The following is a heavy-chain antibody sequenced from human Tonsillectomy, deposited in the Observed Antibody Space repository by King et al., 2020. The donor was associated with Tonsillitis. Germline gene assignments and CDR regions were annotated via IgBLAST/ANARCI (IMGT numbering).Heavy chain of an antibody. J-gene: IGHJ3*01. V-gene: IGHV4-30-4*01. CDR3: ATGGVTLHDVFDV. D-gene: IGHD2-21*02. CDR2: IHYSGTT. CDR1: GGSISSGDSF. Sequence: QLQESGPGLVKPSQTLSLTCNVSGGSISSGDSFWRWIRQPPGKGLEWIGYIHYSGTTYFNPSLRSRVTISIDTSKNHFSLNLSSVTAADTAWYYCATGGVTLHDVFDVWGQGTLVTVSS.